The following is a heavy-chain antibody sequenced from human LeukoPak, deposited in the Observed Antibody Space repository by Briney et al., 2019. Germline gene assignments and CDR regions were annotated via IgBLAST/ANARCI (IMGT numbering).Heavy chain of an antibody. V-gene: IGHV3-48*04. J-gene: IGHJ5*02. D-gene: IGHD6-19*01. Sequence: GGSLRLSCAASGFTFSSYSMNWVRQAPGKGLEWVSYISSSSSTIYYADSVKGRFTISRDNAKNSLYLQMNSLRAEDTAVYYCARVCTAVAMNWFDPWGQGTLVTVSS. CDR2: ISSSSSTI. CDR1: GFTFSSYS. CDR3: ARVCTAVAMNWFDP.